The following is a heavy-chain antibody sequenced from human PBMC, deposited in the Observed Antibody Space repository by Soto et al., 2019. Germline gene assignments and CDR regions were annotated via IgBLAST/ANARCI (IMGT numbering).Heavy chain of an antibody. Sequence: QVQLVESGGGVVQSGRSLRLSCAASGFTFSTYAMYWVRQAPGKGLEWVAVISYHGFNKFYADSVKGRFTISRDNSRNTLYLQMDSLRPEDTAVYYCARALTKDTSMVLDSSHIWGQWTKVTVSS. J-gene: IGHJ3*02. CDR3: ARALTKDTSMVLDSSHI. D-gene: IGHD5-18*01. CDR1: GFTFSTYA. V-gene: IGHV3-30-3*01. CDR2: ISYHGFNK.